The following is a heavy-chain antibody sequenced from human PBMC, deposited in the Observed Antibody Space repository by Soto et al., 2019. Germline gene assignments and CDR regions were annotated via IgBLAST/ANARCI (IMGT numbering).Heavy chain of an antibody. CDR2: IYPGDSDT. J-gene: IGHJ6*02. CDR1: GYSFTSYW. CDR3: ARHTQDCSCCSCYSGSYYGMDV. V-gene: IGHV5-51*01. D-gene: IGHD2-15*01. Sequence: PGESLKISCKGSGYSFTSYWIGWVRQMPGKGLEWMGIIYPGDSDTRYSPSFQGQVTISADKSISTAYLQWSSLKASDTAMYYCARHTQDCSCCSCYSGSYYGMDVWGQGTTVTVSS.